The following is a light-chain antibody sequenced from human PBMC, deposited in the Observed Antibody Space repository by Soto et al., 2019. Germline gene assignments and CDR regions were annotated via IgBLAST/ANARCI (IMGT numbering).Light chain of an antibody. V-gene: IGKV1-5*03. CDR3: QQYNSYPS. J-gene: IGKJ4*01. CDR2: KAY. CDR1: QSISSW. Sequence: DIQMTQSPSTLSASVGDRVTITCRASQSISSWLAWYQQKPGKAPKLLIYKAYSLESGVPSRFSGSGSRTEVTLTISSLKPDDFATYYCQQYNSYPSFGGGTKVEIK.